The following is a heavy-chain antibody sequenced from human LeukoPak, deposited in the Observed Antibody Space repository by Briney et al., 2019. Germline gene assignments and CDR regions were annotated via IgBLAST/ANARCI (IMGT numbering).Heavy chain of an antibody. V-gene: IGHV4-4*07. CDR3: ARDPGIAARFSNNWFDP. Sequence: PSETLSLTCTVSGGSISSYYWGWIRQPAGKGLEWIGRIYTSGSTNYNPSLKSRVTMSVDTSKNQFSLKLSSVTAADTAVYYCARDPGIAARFSNNWFDPWGQGTLVTVSS. CDR1: GGSISSYY. D-gene: IGHD6-6*01. CDR2: IYTSGST. J-gene: IGHJ5*02.